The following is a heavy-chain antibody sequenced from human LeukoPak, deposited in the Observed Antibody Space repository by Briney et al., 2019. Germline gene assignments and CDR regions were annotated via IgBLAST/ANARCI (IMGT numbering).Heavy chain of an antibody. Sequence: SETLSLTRTVSGGSVSSGSYYWSWIRQPPGKGLEWIGYIYYSGSTNYNPSLKSRVTISVDTSKNQFPLKLSSVTAADTAVYYCAREGGATFDYWGQGTLVTVSS. CDR1: GGSVSSGSYY. D-gene: IGHD1-26*01. CDR3: AREGGATFDY. CDR2: IYYSGST. J-gene: IGHJ4*02. V-gene: IGHV4-61*01.